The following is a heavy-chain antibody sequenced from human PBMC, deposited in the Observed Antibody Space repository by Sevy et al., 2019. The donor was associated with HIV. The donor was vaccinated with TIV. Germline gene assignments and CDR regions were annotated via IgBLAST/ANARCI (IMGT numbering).Heavy chain of an antibody. V-gene: IGHV4-34*01. CDR2: IDHSGGT. CDR3: VRGGEGVMPSPLLGLGPWTTYWYFDL. CDR1: IGSLSGYH. J-gene: IGHJ2*01. Sequence: SETLSLTCAVYIGSLSGYHWTWIGQSPGKGLEWIGQIDHSGGTNYNPTLKSRVTISVDTSKNQFSLKLGSVTAADTAVYYIVRGGEGVMPSPLLGLGPWTTYWYFDLWGRGALVTVSS. D-gene: IGHD3-16*01.